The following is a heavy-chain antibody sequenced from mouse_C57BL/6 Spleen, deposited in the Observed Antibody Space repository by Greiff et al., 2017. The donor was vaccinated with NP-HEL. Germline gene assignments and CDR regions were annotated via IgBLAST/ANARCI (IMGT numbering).Heavy chain of an antibody. CDR1: GFTFSSYA. D-gene: IGHD1-1*01. V-gene: IGHV5-4*01. CDR3: AREGVYGSSSHWYFDV. CDR2: ISDGGSYT. Sequence: EVQLQESGGGLVKPGGSLKLSCAASGFTFSSYAMSWVRQTPEKSLEWVATISDGGSYTYYPDNVKGRFTISRDNAKNNLYLEMSHLKSEDTAMYYGAREGVYGSSSHWYFDVWGTGTTVTVTS. J-gene: IGHJ1*03.